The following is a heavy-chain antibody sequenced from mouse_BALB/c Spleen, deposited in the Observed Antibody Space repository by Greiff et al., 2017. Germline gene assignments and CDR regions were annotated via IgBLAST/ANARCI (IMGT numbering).Heavy chain of an antibody. V-gene: IGHV1S81*02. CDR2: INPSNGGT. J-gene: IGHJ3*01. D-gene: IGHD2-10*01. Sequence: QVQLQQPGAELVKPGASVKLSCKASGYTFTSYYMYWVKQRPGQGLEWIGGINPSNGGTNFNEKFKSKATLTVDKSSSTAYMQLSSLTSEDSAVYYCTRSRDAYYGNYTWFAYWGQGTLVTVSA. CDR1: GYTFTSYY. CDR3: TRSRDAYYGNYTWFAY.